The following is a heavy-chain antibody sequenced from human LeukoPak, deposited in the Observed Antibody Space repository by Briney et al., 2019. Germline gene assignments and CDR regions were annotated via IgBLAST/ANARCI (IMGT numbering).Heavy chain of an antibody. Sequence: GGSLRLSCAVSALTVSTNHMSWVRQAPGKGLEWVSVIYNDANTYYTDSVKGRFTISRDNSKNTVFLQMNSLRAEDTAVYYCARDREVVTAKAQMDVWGKGTTVTVSS. J-gene: IGHJ6*04. CDR3: ARDREVVTAKAQMDV. CDR1: ALTVSTNH. D-gene: IGHD2-21*02. CDR2: IYNDANT. V-gene: IGHV3-53*01.